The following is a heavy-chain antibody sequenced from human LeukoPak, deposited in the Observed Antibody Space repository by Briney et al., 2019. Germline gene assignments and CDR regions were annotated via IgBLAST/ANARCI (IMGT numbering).Heavy chain of an antibody. CDR2: ISYDGSNK. D-gene: IGHD6-13*01. V-gene: IGHV3-30*18. CDR3: AKDRLGAAAGYFDY. J-gene: IGHJ4*02. CDR1: GFTFSSYG. Sequence: GGSLRLSCAASGFTFSSYGMHWVRQAPGKGLEWVAVISYDGSNKYYADSVKGRFTISRDNSKNTLYLQMNSLRAEDTAVYYCAKDRLGAAAGYFDYWGQGTLVTVSS.